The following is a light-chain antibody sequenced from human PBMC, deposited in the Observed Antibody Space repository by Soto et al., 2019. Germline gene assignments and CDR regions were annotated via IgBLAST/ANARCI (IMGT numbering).Light chain of an antibody. CDR1: ENLSSMY. J-gene: IGKJ4*01. CDR3: QQYNSWPLT. Sequence: EIVLTQSPGTLSLSPGERATLSCRSSENLSSMYLAWYQKKPGQPPRLLIYEDFTRATGVPTRISGSGSGTEFTLTISSLQSEDFAVYYCQQYNSWPLTFGGGTKVEIK. V-gene: IGKV3D-15*01. CDR2: EDF.